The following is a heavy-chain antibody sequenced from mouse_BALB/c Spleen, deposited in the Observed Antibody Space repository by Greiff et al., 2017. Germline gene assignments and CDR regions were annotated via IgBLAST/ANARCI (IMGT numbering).Heavy chain of an antibody. Sequence: VKLQESGPELVRPGVSVKISCKGSSYTFTDYAMHWVKQSHAKSLEWIGVISTYYGNTNYNQKFKGKATMTVDKSSSTAYMELARLTSEDSAVYYCAREGYYEAMDYWGQGTSVTVSS. D-gene: IGHD2-3*01. V-gene: IGHV1-67*01. J-gene: IGHJ4*01. CDR3: AREGYYEAMDY. CDR2: ISTYYGNT. CDR1: SYTFTDYA.